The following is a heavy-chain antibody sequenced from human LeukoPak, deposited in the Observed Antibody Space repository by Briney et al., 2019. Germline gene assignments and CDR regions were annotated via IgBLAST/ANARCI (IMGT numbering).Heavy chain of an antibody. CDR1: GFTFSSYS. Sequence: GGSLRLSCAASGFTFSSYSMNWVRQAPGKGLEWVSSISSSSSYIYYADSVKGRFTISRDNAKNSLYLQMNSLRAEDTAVYYCARAHRGYCSSTSCSSWWFDPWGQGTLVTVSS. CDR2: ISSSSSYI. J-gene: IGHJ5*02. V-gene: IGHV3-21*01. CDR3: ARAHRGYCSSTSCSSWWFDP. D-gene: IGHD2-2*01.